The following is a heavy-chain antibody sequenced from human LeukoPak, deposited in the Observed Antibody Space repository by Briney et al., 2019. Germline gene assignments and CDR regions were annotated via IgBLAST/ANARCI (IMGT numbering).Heavy chain of an antibody. J-gene: IGHJ4*02. D-gene: IGHD3-10*01. CDR3: ARQAPLVRGEFDY. V-gene: IGHV5-51*01. CDR1: GYSFTSYW. Sequence: GESLKISCKGSGYSFTSYWIGWVRQMPGKGLEWMGIIYPGDSDTRYSPSLQGQVTISADKSISTAYLQWSSLKASDTAMYYCARQAPLVRGEFDYWGQGTLVTVSS. CDR2: IYPGDSDT.